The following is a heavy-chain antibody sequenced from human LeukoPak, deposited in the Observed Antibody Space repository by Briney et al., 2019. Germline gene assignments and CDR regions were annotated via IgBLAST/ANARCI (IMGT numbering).Heavy chain of an antibody. Sequence: GASVKVSCKASGYTFTNYGITWVRQAPGQGLEWMGWISGYNGITKYAQKFQDRVTVTTDRSTSTAYMELRSLRSDDTAVYYCARQDFGGPFDYWGQGTLVTVSA. CDR3: ARQDFGGPFDY. D-gene: IGHD3-16*01. V-gene: IGHV1-18*01. CDR2: ISGYNGIT. J-gene: IGHJ4*02. CDR1: GYTFTNYG.